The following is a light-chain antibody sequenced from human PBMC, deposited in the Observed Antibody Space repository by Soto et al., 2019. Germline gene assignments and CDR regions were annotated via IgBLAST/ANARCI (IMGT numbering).Light chain of an antibody. Sequence: DIQMTQSPSSLSASVGDRVNITCRASQSISSYLNWYQQKPGKAPKLLVYAASRLQSGVPSRFSGTGSGTDFTLTISSLQPEDFAVYYCQQYGSSPWTLGQGTKVDIK. CDR2: AAS. V-gene: IGKV1-39*01. CDR3: QQYGSSPWT. CDR1: QSISSY. J-gene: IGKJ1*01.